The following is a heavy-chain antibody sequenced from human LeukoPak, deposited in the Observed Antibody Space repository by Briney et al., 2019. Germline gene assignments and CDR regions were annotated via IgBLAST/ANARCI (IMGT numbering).Heavy chain of an antibody. V-gene: IGHV6-1*01. CDR3: ARPLYVDTAIAFDY. CDR2: TYYRSKWYN. D-gene: IGHD5-18*01. CDR1: GDSVSSNSAA. Sequence: SQTLSLTCAISGDSVSSNSAAWNWIRQSPSRGLEWLGRTYYRSKWYNDYAVSVKSRITINPDTSKNQFSLKLSSVTAADTAVYYCARPLYVDTAIAFDYWGQGTLVTVSS. J-gene: IGHJ4*02.